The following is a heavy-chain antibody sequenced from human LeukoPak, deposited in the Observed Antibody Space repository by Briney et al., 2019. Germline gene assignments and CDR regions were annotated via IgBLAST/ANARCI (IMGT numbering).Heavy chain of an antibody. CDR3: ARALSGIAARSTETDY. Sequence: GGSLRLSCAASGFTFSNAWMSWVRQAPGKGLEWVSMINSNGKYIYYADSVKGRFTISRDNAKNSLYLQMNSLRAEDTAVYYCARALSGIAARSTETDYWGQGSLVTVSS. D-gene: IGHD6-6*01. V-gene: IGHV3-21*01. CDR1: GFTFSNAW. CDR2: INSNGKYI. J-gene: IGHJ4*02.